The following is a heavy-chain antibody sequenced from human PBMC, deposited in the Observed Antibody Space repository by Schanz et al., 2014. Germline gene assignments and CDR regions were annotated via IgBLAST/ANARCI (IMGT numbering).Heavy chain of an antibody. Sequence: QVHLVQSGAEVHKPGASVKVSCKASGYTFTSYGISWVRQAPGQGPEFMGWISTFRNEDTNSAQRFQGRVTLTTDTSTSTAYMELRSLRSDDTAVYYCARDRRRYCSTASCLHDNWFDPWGQGTLVIVSS. J-gene: IGHJ5*02. CDR3: ARDRRRYCSTASCLHDNWFDP. D-gene: IGHD2-2*01. CDR2: ISTFRNEDT. V-gene: IGHV1-18*01. CDR1: GYTFTSYG.